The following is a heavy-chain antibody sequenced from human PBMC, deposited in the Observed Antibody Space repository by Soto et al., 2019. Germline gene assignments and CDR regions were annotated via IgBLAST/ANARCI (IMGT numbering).Heavy chain of an antibody. CDR2: ISRDGSHK. J-gene: IGHJ4*02. V-gene: IGHV3-30*04. CDR3: ARSRNSAVADSFDF. CDR1: GFSFRNYA. Sequence: GSLRRSCAASGFSFRNYAIHWVLQAPGKGLEWVAVISRDGSHKYYLDSVKGRFTISRDNSKDTVNLLMNSLRDDDSAMYYCARSRNSAVADSFDFWGQGTLVTVSS. D-gene: IGHD1-26*01.